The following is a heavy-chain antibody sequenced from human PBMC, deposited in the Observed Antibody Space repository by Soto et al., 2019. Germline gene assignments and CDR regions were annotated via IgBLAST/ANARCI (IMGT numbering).Heavy chain of an antibody. V-gene: IGHV1-18*01. D-gene: IGHD1-26*01. Sequence: QVQLVQSGAEVKKPGASVKVSCKASGYTFTSYGISWVRQAPGQGLEWMGWISAYNGNTNYAQKLQGRVTMTTDTSTSTAYMELRSLRSDDTAVYYCARRRVGATWMGVINYFDYWGQGTLVTVSS. CDR2: ISAYNGNT. CDR3: ARRRVGATWMGVINYFDY. CDR1: GYTFTSYG. J-gene: IGHJ4*02.